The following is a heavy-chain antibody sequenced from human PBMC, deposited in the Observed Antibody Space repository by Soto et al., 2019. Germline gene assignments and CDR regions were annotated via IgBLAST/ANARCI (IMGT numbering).Heavy chain of an antibody. J-gene: IGHJ4*02. Sequence: QLQLQESGPGLVKPSETLSLTCTVSGGSISSSSYYWGWIRQPPGKGLEWIGSIYYSGSTYYNPSLKSRVNISVDTSKNQFSLKLSSVTAADTAVYYCARGVATTNDNYFDYWGQGTLVTVSS. D-gene: IGHD5-12*01. CDR1: GGSISSSSYY. V-gene: IGHV4-39*01. CDR2: IYYSGST. CDR3: ARGVATTNDNYFDY.